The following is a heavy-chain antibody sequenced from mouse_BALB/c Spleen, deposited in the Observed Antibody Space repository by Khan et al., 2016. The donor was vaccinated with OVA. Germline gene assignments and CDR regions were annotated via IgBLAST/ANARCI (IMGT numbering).Heavy chain of an antibody. D-gene: IGHD1-1*01. J-gene: IGHJ4*01. CDR3: ARPDCCGTNYATMDD. V-gene: IGHV1-63*02. Sequence: QVQLQQSGAELVRPGTSVKMSCKAAGYTFTNYWIGWINQRPGHGLEWIGDIYPGNGNTNYNEQFKGKATLTADKSYTTAYLHLSSLPSEDSAIDCCARPDCCGTNYATMDDWGQGTAVTVSA. CDR2: IYPGNGNT. CDR1: GYTFTNYW.